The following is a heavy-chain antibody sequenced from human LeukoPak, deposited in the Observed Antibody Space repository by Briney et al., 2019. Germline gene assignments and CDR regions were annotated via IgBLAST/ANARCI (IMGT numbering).Heavy chain of an antibody. J-gene: IGHJ5*02. D-gene: IGHD2-2*03. CDR2: INPNSGGT. CDR3: ARGSGYCSSTSCYGVNWFDP. Sequence: GASVKVSCKASGYTFTGYYMRWVRQAPGQGLEWMGWINPNSGGTNYAQKFQGRVTMTRDTSISTAYMELSRLRSDDTAVYYCARGSGYCSSTSCYGVNWFDPWGQGTLVTVSS. CDR1: GYTFTGYY. V-gene: IGHV1-2*02.